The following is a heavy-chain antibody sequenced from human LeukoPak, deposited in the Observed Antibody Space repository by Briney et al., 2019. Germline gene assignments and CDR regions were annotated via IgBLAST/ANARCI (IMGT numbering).Heavy chain of an antibody. CDR1: GFTFTSYS. D-gene: IGHD1-14*01. CDR3: AKDWIIADLFDRPTAQKPADY. CDR2: INSDGSST. V-gene: IGHV3-74*01. Sequence: GGSLRLSCAASGFTFTSYSMNWVRQAPGKGLEWVSRINSDGSSTSYADSVKGRFTISRDNSKNTLYLQMNSLRAEDTAVYYCAKDWIIADLFDRPTAQKPADYWGQGTLVTVSS. J-gene: IGHJ4*02.